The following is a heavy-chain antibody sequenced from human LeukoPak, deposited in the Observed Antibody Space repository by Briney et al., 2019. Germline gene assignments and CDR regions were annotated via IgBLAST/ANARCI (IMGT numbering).Heavy chain of an antibody. J-gene: IGHJ4*02. Sequence: PGGSLRLSCAASGFTFSSYAMNWVRQAPGKGLEWVSAISASGGGTYYADSVKGRFTISRDTSKNTLYLQMSSLRGEDTAVYYCAKAMAGSTYYFDSWGQGTLVTVSS. CDR2: ISASGGGT. D-gene: IGHD6-19*01. V-gene: IGHV3-23*01. CDR1: GFTFSSYA. CDR3: AKAMAGSTYYFDS.